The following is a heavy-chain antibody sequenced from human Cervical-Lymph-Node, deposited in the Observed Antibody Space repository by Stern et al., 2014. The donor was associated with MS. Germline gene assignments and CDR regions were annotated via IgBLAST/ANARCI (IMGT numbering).Heavy chain of an antibody. CDR3: ARSPPYYEFWNDYYYFDY. D-gene: IGHD3-3*01. CDR1: GFSLSTSGMR. CDR2: IDWDDDK. V-gene: IGHV2-70*04. Sequence: QITLKESGPALVKPTQTLTLTCTFSGFSLSTSGMRVSWILQPPGKALEWLARIDWDDDKFYSTSLKTRLTISKDTSKNQVVLTMTNMDPVDTATYYCARSPPYYEFWNDYYYFDYWGQGTLVAVSS. J-gene: IGHJ4*02.